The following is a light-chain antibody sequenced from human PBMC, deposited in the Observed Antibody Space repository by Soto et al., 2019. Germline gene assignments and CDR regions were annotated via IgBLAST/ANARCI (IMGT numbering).Light chain of an antibody. J-gene: IGKJ5*01. CDR3: QQYGSSEII. Sequence: PGESATLSCRATRSVSSYLAWYQQKPGQAPRLLIYDISSRATGIPDRFSGSVSGTDFTLTITRLEPEDFAVFYCQQYGSSEIIFGQGTRLEIK. V-gene: IGKV3-20*01. CDR1: RSVSSY. CDR2: DIS.